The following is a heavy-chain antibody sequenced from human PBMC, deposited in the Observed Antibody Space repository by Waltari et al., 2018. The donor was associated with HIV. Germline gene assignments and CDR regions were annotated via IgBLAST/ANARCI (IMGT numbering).Heavy chain of an antibody. CDR3: VKDSGRAADVFDL. CDR2: IRGGGET. D-gene: IGHD3-10*01. Sequence: QLLESGGGLVEPGGYLRTSCAASGLIFTDFAMDWVRQAPGKGLEWVSAIRGGGETFYADSVKGRFTISRDNSKNTLYLQMNSLRADDAAVYYCVKDSGRAADVFDLWGQGTMVTVSS. CDR1: GLIFTDFA. J-gene: IGHJ3*01. V-gene: IGHV3-23*01.